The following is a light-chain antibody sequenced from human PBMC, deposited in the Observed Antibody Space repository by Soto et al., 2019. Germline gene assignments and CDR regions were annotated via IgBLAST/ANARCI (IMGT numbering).Light chain of an antibody. CDR1: QSVSGSY. CDR3: QQRSNWPLIT. V-gene: IGKV3D-20*02. CDR2: GAS. Sequence: EIVLTQSPGTLSLSPGERATLSCRASQSVSGSYLAWYQQKPGQAPRLLIYGASSRATGIPARFSGSGSGTDFTLTISSLEPEDFAVFYCQQRSNWPLITFGQGTRLEIK. J-gene: IGKJ5*01.